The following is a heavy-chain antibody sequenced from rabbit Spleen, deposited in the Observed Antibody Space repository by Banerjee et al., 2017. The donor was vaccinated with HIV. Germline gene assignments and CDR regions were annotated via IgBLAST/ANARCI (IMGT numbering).Heavy chain of an antibody. CDR2: IDTGSSGFT. J-gene: IGHJ6*01. CDR3: ARDTASSFSSYGMDL. Sequence: QEQLEESGGDLVKPGASLTLTCTASGVSFSGDSYMCWVRQAPGKGLEWIVCIDTGSSGFTYFATWAKGRFTISKTSSTTVTLQMTRLTAADTATYFCARDTASSFSSYGMDLWGPGTLVTVS. CDR1: GVSFSGDSY. D-gene: IGHD8-1*01. V-gene: IGHV1S45*01.